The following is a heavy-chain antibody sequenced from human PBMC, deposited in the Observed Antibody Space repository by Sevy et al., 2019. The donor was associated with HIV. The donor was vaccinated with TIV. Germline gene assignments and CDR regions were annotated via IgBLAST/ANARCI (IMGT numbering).Heavy chain of an antibody. Sequence: ASVKVSCKASGGTFSSYAISWVRQAPGQGLEWMGGIIPIFGTANYAQKFQGRVTITADESTSTAYMELSSLRSEDTAVYYCGYDSSGYLAYWGQGTLVTVSS. J-gene: IGHJ4*02. D-gene: IGHD3-22*01. CDR1: GGTFSSYA. V-gene: IGHV1-69*13. CDR3: GYDSSGYLAY. CDR2: IIPIFGTA.